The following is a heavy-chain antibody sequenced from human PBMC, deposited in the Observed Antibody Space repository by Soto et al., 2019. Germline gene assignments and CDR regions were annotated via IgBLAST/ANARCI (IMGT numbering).Heavy chain of an antibody. CDR2: IFSNDEK. V-gene: IGHV2-26*01. J-gene: IGHJ4*02. D-gene: IGHD3-10*01. CDR3: ARYYGSGSYYNLGYFDY. Sequence: QVTLKESGPVLVNPTETLTLTCTVSGFSLSNARMGVSWIRQPPGKALEWLAHIFSNDEKSYSTSLKSRLTISKDTSKSQVVLTMTNMDPVDTATYYCARYYGSGSYYNLGYFDYWGQGTLVTVSS. CDR1: GFSLSNARMG.